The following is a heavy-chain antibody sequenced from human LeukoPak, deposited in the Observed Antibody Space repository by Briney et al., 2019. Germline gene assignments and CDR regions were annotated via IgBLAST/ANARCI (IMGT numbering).Heavy chain of an antibody. D-gene: IGHD6-13*01. Sequence: GGSLRLSCAVSGFTFSNYWMSWVRQAPGKGLVWVVNINQDGDGRYYVDSVKGRFTISIDNANNSLYLQMNSLRAEDTAVYYCARDNSNPRFIGSSWYGDAFDIWGQGTMVTVSS. CDR2: INQDGDGR. CDR1: GFTFSNYW. V-gene: IGHV3-7*01. CDR3: ARDNSNPRFIGSSWYGDAFDI. J-gene: IGHJ3*02.